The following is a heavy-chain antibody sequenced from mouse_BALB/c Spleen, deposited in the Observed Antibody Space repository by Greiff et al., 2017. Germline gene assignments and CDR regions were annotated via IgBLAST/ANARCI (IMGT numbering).Heavy chain of an antibody. J-gene: IGHJ3*01. CDR2: ISSGGSYT. CDR1: GFTFSSYA. V-gene: IGHV5-9-4*01. CDR3: ARDGEPGFAY. Sequence: EVKLMESGGGLVKPGGSLKLSCAASGFTFSSYAMSWVRQSPEKRLEWVAEISSGGSYTYYPDTVTGRFTISRDNAKNTLYLEMSSLRSEDTAMYYCARDGEPGFAYWGQGTLVTVSA.